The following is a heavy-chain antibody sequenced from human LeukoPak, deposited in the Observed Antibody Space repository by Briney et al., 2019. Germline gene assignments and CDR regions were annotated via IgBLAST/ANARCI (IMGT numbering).Heavy chain of an antibody. D-gene: IGHD3-9*01. V-gene: IGHV3-21*01. Sequence: GGSLRLSCAASGFTFSGYDMNWVRQAPGKGLEWVSCISSSSSYIYYANSVKGRFTISRDNAKNSLYLQMNSLRAEDTAVYYCARDYENLTGSKTRFHYWGQGTLVTVSS. CDR2: ISSSSSYI. CDR3: ARDYENLTGSKTRFHY. J-gene: IGHJ4*02. CDR1: GFTFSGYD.